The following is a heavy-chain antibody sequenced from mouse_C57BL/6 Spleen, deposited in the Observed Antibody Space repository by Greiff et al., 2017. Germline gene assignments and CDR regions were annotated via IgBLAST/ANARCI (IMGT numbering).Heavy chain of an antibody. CDR1: GFTFSSYA. Sequence: VQLKESGGGLVKPGGSLKLSCAASGFTFSSYAMSWVRQTPEKRLEWVATISDGGSYTYYPDNVKGRFTISRDNAKNNLYLQMSHLKSEDTAMYYCARYYGSLYYAMDYWGQGTSVTVSS. CDR3: ARYYGSLYYAMDY. J-gene: IGHJ4*01. V-gene: IGHV5-4*01. D-gene: IGHD2-1*01. CDR2: ISDGGSYT.